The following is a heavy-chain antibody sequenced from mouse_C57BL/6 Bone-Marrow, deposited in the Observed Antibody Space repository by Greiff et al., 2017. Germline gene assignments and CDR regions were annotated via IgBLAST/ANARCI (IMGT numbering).Heavy chain of an antibody. D-gene: IGHD1-1*01. V-gene: IGHV5-4*01. CDR1: GFTFSSYA. Sequence: EVQLVESGGGLVKPGGSLKLSCAASGFTFSSYAMSWVRQTPEKRLEWVATISDGGSYTYYPDNVKGRFTISRDNAKNNLYLQMSQLKSEDTAMYYCARDAYYYGSPYYFDYWGQGTTLTVAS. J-gene: IGHJ2*01. CDR3: ARDAYYYGSPYYFDY. CDR2: ISDGGSYT.